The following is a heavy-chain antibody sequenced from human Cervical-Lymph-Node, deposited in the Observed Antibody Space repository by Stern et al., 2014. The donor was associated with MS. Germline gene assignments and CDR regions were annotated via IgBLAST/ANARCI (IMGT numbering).Heavy chain of an antibody. CDR1: DYIFTGYS. CDR2: ISPSSGGT. Sequence: VQLVQSGAEVKKPGASVKVSCKASDYIFTGYSLHWVRQAPGLGLEWMGRISPSSGGTNYAQKFPGRVAKTRGHAVKHGVTDYAQKFHGRVAMTRDTSINTAYMELSGLISDDTAVYYCVRDGRFHYESSALMGHAFDIWGQGTMVIVSS. J-gene: IGHJ3*02. CDR3: TSINTAYMELSGLISDDTAVYYCVRDGRFHYESSALMGHAFDI. D-gene: IGHD4/OR15-4a*01. V-gene: IGHV1-2*05.